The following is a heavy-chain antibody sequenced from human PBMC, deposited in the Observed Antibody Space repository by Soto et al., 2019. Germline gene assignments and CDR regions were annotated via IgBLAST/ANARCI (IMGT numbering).Heavy chain of an antibody. Sequence: QVQVVQSGAEVKKPEASVKVSCKASGYTFTGYQMHWVRQAPGQGLEWMGWFNPNSGGTNYAQKFQGRVTMTGDTSISTAYMELNRLRSDDTAVYFCARGRTIVSPGNWGQGTLVSVSS. CDR1: GYTFTGYQ. D-gene: IGHD2-21*01. CDR3: ARGRTIVSPGN. CDR2: FNPNSGGT. V-gene: IGHV1-2*02. J-gene: IGHJ4*02.